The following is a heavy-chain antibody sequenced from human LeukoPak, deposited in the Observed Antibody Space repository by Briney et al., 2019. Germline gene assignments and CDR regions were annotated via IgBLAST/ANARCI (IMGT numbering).Heavy chain of an antibody. J-gene: IGHJ4*02. CDR2: IYHGGST. V-gene: IGHV4-30-2*01. Sequence: RTSETLSLTCTVSGGSISSGGYYWSWIRQPPGKGLEWIGYIYHGGSTYYNPSLKSRVTISVDRSKNQFSLKLSSVTAADTAVYYCARDYGYSSGLFFDYWGQGTLVTVSS. CDR3: ARDYGYSSGLFFDY. CDR1: GGSISSGGYY. D-gene: IGHD5-18*01.